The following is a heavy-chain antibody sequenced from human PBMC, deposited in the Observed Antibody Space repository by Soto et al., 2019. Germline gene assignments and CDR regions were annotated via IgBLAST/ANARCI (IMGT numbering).Heavy chain of an antibody. CDR1: GFTFSSYA. Sequence: GGSLRLSCAACGFTFSSYAMHWVRQAPGKGLEWVAVISYDGSNKYYADSVKGRFTISRDNSKNTLYLQMNSLRAEDTAVYYCARSRPDSRGYSYGYFDYWGQGTLVTVSS. CDR3: ARSRPDSRGYSYGYFDY. CDR2: ISYDGSNK. D-gene: IGHD5-18*01. J-gene: IGHJ4*02. V-gene: IGHV3-30-3*01.